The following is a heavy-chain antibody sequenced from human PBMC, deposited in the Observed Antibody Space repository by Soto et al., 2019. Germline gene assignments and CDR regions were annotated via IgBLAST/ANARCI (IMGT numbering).Heavy chain of an antibody. D-gene: IGHD1-1*01. CDR3: ARMTSEMYHNVLYC. CDR1: GGSISTYY. CDR2: IYYSGNT. Sequence: SETLSLTCTVSGGSISTYYWTWIRQPPGKGLEWIGYIYYSGNTNYNPSLKSRVTISVDTSKNLFSLELNSVSAADTAVYYCARMTSEMYHNVLYCWGQRSLVTGSS. J-gene: IGHJ4*01. V-gene: IGHV4-59*08.